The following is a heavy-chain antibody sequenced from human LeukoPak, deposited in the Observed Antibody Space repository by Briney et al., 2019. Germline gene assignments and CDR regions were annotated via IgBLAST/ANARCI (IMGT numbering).Heavy chain of an antibody. CDR3: ARDEGRDGHNSY. V-gene: IGHV4-59*01. CDR2: IYYSGST. D-gene: IGHD5-24*01. J-gene: IGHJ4*02. CDR1: GGSISSYY. Sequence: SETLSLTCTVSGGSISSYYWSWIRQPPGKGLEWIGYIYYSGSTNYNPSLKSRVTISVDTSKNQFSLKLSSVTAADTAVYYCARDEGRDGHNSYWGQGTLVTVSS.